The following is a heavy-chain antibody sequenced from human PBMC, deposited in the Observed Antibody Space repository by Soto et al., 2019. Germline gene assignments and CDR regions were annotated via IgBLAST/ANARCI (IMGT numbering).Heavy chain of an antibody. Sequence: PGGSLRLSCAVSGFTFSSYAMSWVRQAPGKGPEWVSAISAGGGSTYYADSVKGRFTISRDNSKNTMYLQLNSLRAEDTAVYYCASLGVGDWANYYYYYGMDVWGQGTTVNVSS. CDR3: ASLGVGDWANYYYYYGMDV. D-gene: IGHD2-21*02. CDR2: ISAGGGST. CDR1: GFTFSSYA. J-gene: IGHJ6*02. V-gene: IGHV3-23*01.